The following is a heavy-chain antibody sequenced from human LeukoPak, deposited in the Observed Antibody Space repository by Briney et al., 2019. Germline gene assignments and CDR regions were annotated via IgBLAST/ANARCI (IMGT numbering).Heavy chain of an antibody. D-gene: IGHD5-24*01. J-gene: IGHJ2*01. CDR2: IYSGGST. V-gene: IGHV3-66*01. Sequence: QAGGSLRLSCAASGFTVSSNYMSWVRQAPGKGLEWVSVIYSGGSTYYADSVKGRFTISRDNSKNTLYLQMNSLRAEDTAVYYCGRVDGLRRDGYNYWYFDLWGRGTLVTVSS. CDR1: GFTVSSNY. CDR3: GRVDGLRRDGYNYWYFDL.